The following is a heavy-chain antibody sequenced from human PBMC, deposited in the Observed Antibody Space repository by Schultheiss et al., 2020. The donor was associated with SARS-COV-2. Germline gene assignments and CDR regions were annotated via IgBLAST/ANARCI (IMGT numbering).Heavy chain of an antibody. CDR2: IYHSGTS. Sequence: SETLSLTCGVSGGSITRSYWWTWIRQTPEKGLEWIGEIYHSGTSNYNPSLKTRVSMSVDKAKNDFSLKLSSVTAADTAVYYCARVSYYDSSGYYSDYWGQGTLVTVSS. V-gene: IGHV4-4*02. D-gene: IGHD3-22*01. CDR1: GGSITRSYW. J-gene: IGHJ4*02. CDR3: ARVSYYDSSGYYSDY.